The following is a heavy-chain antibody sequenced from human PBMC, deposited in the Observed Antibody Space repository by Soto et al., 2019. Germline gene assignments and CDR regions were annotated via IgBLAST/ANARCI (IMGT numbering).Heavy chain of an antibody. CDR3: ARLTNHCSGGSCCHSHSDAFDI. D-gene: IGHD2-15*01. Sequence: QLQLQESGPGLVKPSETLSLTCTVSGGSISSSSYYWGWIRQPPGKGLEWIGSIYYSGSTYYNPSRKRRVTLSVDTSKNQFYLKLSSVTAADTAVYYCARLTNHCSGGSCCHSHSDAFDIWGQGTMVTVSS. CDR1: GGSISSSSYY. J-gene: IGHJ3*02. CDR2: IYYSGST. V-gene: IGHV4-39*01.